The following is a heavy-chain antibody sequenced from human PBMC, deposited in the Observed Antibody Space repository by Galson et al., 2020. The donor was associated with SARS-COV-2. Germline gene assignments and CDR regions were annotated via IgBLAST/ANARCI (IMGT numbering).Heavy chain of an antibody. D-gene: IGHD3-3*01. V-gene: IGHV1-8*01. CDR2: VNPSSGNT. J-gene: IGHJ3*02. Sequence: ASVKVSCKASGYTFITYDINWLRQAPGQGLEWMGWVNPSSGNTVSAAKFHGRITMTRDNSIGTAYMELSGLGSADTAIDYCARLWMAGEAFDMWGQWTMVTVSS. CDR1: GYTFITYD. CDR3: ARLWMAGEAFDM.